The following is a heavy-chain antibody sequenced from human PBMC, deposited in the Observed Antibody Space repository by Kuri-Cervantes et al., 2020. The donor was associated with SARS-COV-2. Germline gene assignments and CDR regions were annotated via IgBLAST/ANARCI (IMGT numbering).Heavy chain of an antibody. CDR1: GGSISSSSYY. Sequence: SETLSLTCTVSGGSISSSSYYWGWIRQPPGKGLEWIGSIYYSGSTYYNPSLKSRVTISVDTSKNQFSLKLSSVTAADTAVYYCARQYNSNYYYYYMDVWGKGTTVTVSS. CDR3: ARQYNSNYYYYYMDV. J-gene: IGHJ6*03. CDR2: IYYSGST. V-gene: IGHV4-39*01. D-gene: IGHD1-14*01.